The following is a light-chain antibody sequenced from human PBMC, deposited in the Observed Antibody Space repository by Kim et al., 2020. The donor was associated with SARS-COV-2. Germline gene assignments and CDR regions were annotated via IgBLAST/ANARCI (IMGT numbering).Light chain of an antibody. CDR2: EVS. V-gene: IGLV2-23*02. CDR1: SSDVGSYNL. J-gene: IGLJ2*01. Sequence: QSALTQPASVSGSPGQSITISCTGTSSDVGSYNLVSWYQQHPGKAPKLMIYEVSKRPSGVSNRFSGSKSGNTASLTISGLQAEDEADYYCCSCAGSSTFVVFGGGTQLT. CDR3: CSCAGSSTFVV.